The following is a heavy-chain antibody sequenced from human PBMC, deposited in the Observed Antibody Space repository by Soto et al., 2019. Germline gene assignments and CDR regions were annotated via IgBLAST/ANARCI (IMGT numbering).Heavy chain of an antibody. V-gene: IGHV1-18*01. CDR3: ARVGLGRGIAVAGPQD. CDR1: GYTFTSYG. CDR2: ISAYNGKT. D-gene: IGHD6-19*01. J-gene: IGHJ4*02. Sequence: QVQLVQSGAEVKKPGASVKVSCKASGYTFTSYGISWVRQAPGQGLEWMGWISAYNGKTNYAQKLQGRVTMTSATSTSTDYMELRSLRSDDTAVYYCARVGLGRGIAVAGPQDWGQGTLVTVSS.